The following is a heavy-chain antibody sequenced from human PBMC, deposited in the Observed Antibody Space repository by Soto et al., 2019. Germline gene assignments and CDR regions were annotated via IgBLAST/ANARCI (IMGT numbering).Heavy chain of an antibody. CDR1: GYAFTSDG. CDR2: ISAYNGNT. J-gene: IGHJ4*02. D-gene: IGHD6-13*01. V-gene: IGHV1-18*01. Sequence: XSVKVACKASGYAFTSDGISWVRQAPVQGLEWMGWISAYNGNTNYAQKLQGRVTMTTDTSTSTAYMELRSLRSDDTAVYYCARDVPGIAAAGTKDSFDYWGQGTPVTVSS. CDR3: ARDVPGIAAAGTKDSFDY.